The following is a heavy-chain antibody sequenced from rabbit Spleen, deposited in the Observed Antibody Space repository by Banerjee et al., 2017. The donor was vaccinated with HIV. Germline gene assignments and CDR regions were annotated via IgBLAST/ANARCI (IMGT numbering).Heavy chain of an antibody. Sequence: QEQLVESGGGLVQPEGSLTLTCTASGFSFSDRDVMCWVRQAPGKGLEWIACINIVTGKSVYASWAKGRFTMSRTSSTTVTLQMTSLTAADTATYFCARDLVAVIGWNFNLWGPGTLVTVS. V-gene: IGHV1S45*01. J-gene: IGHJ4*01. CDR3: ARDLVAVIGWNFNL. D-gene: IGHD1-1*01. CDR2: INIVTGKS. CDR1: GFSFSDRDV.